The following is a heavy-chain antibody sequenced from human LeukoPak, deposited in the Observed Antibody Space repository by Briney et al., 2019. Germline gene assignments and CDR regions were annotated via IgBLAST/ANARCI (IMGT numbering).Heavy chain of an antibody. CDR3: AKVTGHSSGWYDY. J-gene: IGHJ4*02. D-gene: IGHD6-19*01. CDR1: GFTFSSYG. V-gene: IGHV3-33*06. CDR2: IWHDGSNK. Sequence: QTGGSLRLSCAASGFTFSSYGMHWVRQAPGKGLEWVAVIWHDGSNKYYVDSVKGRFTISRDNSKNTLYLQMNSLRAEDTAVYYCAKVTGHSSGWYDYWGQGTLVTVSS.